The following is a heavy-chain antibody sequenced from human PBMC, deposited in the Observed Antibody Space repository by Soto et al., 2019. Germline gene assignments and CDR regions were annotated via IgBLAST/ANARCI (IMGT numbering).Heavy chain of an antibody. V-gene: IGHV3-74*01. D-gene: IGHD2-21*01. Sequence: DVQLVESGGGLVQPGGSLRLSCAASGFTFSSYWMHWVRQDPGKGLVWVSRISGDGTYTNYADSVKGRFTISRDNAKRTLYLQMNRLRAEDTAVYYCAREVIGFAVDAWGQGTLVTVSS. J-gene: IGHJ5*02. CDR1: GFTFSSYW. CDR3: AREVIGFAVDA. CDR2: ISGDGTYT.